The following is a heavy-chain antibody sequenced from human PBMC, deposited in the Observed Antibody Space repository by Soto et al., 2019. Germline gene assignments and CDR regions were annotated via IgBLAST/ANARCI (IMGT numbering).Heavy chain of an antibody. V-gene: IGHV3-30-3*01. CDR2: ISYDGSNK. CDR3: ARDYMIVVVTNWFDP. D-gene: IGHD3-22*01. J-gene: IGHJ5*02. Sequence: GGSLRLSCAASGFTFSSYAMHLVRHAPGKGLEWVAVISYDGSNKYYADSVKGRFTISRDNSKNTLYLQMNSLRAEDTAVYYCARDYMIVVVTNWFDPWGQGTLVTVYS. CDR1: GFTFSSYA.